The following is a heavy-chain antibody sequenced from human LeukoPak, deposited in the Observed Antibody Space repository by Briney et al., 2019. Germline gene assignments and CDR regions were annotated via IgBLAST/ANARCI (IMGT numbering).Heavy chain of an antibody. V-gene: IGHV3-23*01. J-gene: IGHJ4*02. Sequence: GGSLRLSCAASGFTFSNFAMCWVRQAPGKGLKWVAAIDNRGDATYYPDSVRGRFTISRDNSKNTLYLQMNSLRAEDTAVYYCAKGATGRKPVYWGQGTLVTVSS. CDR3: AKGATGRKPVY. CDR1: GFTFSNFA. D-gene: IGHD1-1*01. CDR2: IDNRGDAT.